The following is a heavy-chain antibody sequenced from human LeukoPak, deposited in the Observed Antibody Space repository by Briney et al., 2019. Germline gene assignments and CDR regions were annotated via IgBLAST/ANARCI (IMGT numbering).Heavy chain of an antibody. Sequence: GRSLRLSCAPSVFTFSSYAMHWVRQAPGEGLEWVAVISYDGSNKYYADSVKRRFTISRDNSKNTLYLQMNSLRAEDTAVYYCARGGDYYDSSGYYSGDYFDYWGQGTLVTVSS. V-gene: IGHV3-30-3*01. D-gene: IGHD3-22*01. CDR3: ARGGDYYDSSGYYSGDYFDY. CDR2: ISYDGSNK. CDR1: VFTFSSYA. J-gene: IGHJ4*02.